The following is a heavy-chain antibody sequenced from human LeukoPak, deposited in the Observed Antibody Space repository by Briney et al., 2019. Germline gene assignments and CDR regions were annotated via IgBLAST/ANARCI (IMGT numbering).Heavy chain of an antibody. V-gene: IGHV1-2*02. Sequence: GASVKVSCTTSGYTFISYGITWVRQAPGQGLEWMGWITPNSGGTNYAQRFQGRVTMTRDTSISTAYMELSRLRSDDTAVYYCAREAYDSGSFRTDYYYMDVWGKGTTVTISS. CDR1: GYTFISYG. J-gene: IGHJ6*03. CDR2: ITPNSGGT. D-gene: IGHD3-10*01. CDR3: AREAYDSGSFRTDYYYMDV.